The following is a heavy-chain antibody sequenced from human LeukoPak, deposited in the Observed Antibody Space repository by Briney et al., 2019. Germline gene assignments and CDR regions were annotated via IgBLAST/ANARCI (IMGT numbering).Heavy chain of an antibody. CDR2: INHSGST. J-gene: IGHJ4*02. CDR3: ARGEEFQFSIVVVPAARPRVFDY. Sequence: SETLSLTCAVYGGSFSGYYWSWIRQPPGKGLEWIGEINHSGSTNYNPSLKSRVTISVDTTKNQFSLKLSSVTAADTAVYYCARGEEFQFSIVVVPAARPRVFDYWGQGTLVTVSS. CDR1: GGSFSGYY. V-gene: IGHV4-34*01. D-gene: IGHD2-2*01.